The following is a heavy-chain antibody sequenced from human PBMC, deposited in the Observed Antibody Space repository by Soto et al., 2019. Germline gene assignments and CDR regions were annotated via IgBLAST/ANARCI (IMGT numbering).Heavy chain of an antibody. J-gene: IGHJ3*02. CDR1: GFTFSSYS. D-gene: IGHD3-16*02. CDR2: IYSSSTI. V-gene: IGHV3-48*01. CDR3: ARDRLYAFDI. Sequence: GGSLRLSCAASGFTFSSYSMNWVRQAPGKGLEWVSYIYSSSTIYYADSVKGRFTISRDNAKNSLYLQMNSLRAEDTAVYYCARDRLYAFDIWGQGTMVTVSS.